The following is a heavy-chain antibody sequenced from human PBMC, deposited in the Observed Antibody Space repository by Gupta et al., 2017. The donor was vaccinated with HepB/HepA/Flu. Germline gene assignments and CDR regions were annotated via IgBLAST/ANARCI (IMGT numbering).Heavy chain of an antibody. CDR2: IWYDGSNK. Sequence: QVQLVESGGGVVQPGRSLRLSCAASGFTFSSYGMHWVRQAPGKGLEWVAVIWYDGSNKYYADSVKGRFTISRDNSKNTLYLQMNSLRAEDTAVYYCARGNAAARQRWFDPWGQGTLVTVSS. J-gene: IGHJ5*02. D-gene: IGHD6-6*01. CDR1: GFTFSSYG. V-gene: IGHV3-33*01. CDR3: ARGNAAARQRWFDP.